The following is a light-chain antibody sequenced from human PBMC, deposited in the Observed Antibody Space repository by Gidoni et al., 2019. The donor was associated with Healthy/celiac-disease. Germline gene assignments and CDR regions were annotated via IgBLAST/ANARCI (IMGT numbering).Light chain of an antibody. V-gene: IGKV3-11*01. CDR1: QSVSSY. CDR2: DAS. CDR3: QQRSNFPLT. Sequence: EIVLTQSPATLSLSPGERATLSCRASQSVSSYLAWYQQTPGQAPRLLIYDASNRATGIPARLSGSGSGTDFTLTISSLEPEDFAVYYCQQRSNFPLTFGGGTKVEIK. J-gene: IGKJ4*01.